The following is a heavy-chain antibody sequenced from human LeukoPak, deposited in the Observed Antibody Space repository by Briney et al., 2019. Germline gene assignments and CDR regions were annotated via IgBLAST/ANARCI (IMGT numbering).Heavy chain of an antibody. CDR2: IKQVGSEK. CDR1: GFTFSSYW. J-gene: IGHJ6*03. V-gene: IGHV3-7*01. CDR3: ARSGRQLVAYYYYYYMDV. Sequence: GGSLRLSCAASGFTFSSYWMSWVRQAPGKGLEWVANIKQVGSEKYYVDSVKGRFTISRDNAKNSLYLQMNSLRAEDTAVYYCARSGRQLVAYYYYYYMDVWGKGTTVTVSS. D-gene: IGHD6-13*01.